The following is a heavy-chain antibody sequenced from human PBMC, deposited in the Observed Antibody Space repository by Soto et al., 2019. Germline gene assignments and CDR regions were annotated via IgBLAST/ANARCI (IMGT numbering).Heavy chain of an antibody. Sequence: QVQLVQSGAEVRKPGASVKVSCKASGYIFSGNYLHWVRRAPGQGLEWMAWINAKNGATNYAQKFRGRATVTRDTSISTTYLELSGLTSEDTAVYYCARAREDSSGWFDHWGQGTLVTVSS. V-gene: IGHV1-2*02. D-gene: IGHD6-19*01. CDR1: GYIFSGNY. CDR3: ARAREDSSGWFDH. J-gene: IGHJ5*02. CDR2: INAKNGAT.